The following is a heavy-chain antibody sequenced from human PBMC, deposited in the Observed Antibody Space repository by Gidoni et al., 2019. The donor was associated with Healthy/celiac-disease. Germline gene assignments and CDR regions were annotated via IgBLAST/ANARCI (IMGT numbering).Heavy chain of an antibody. V-gene: IGHV5-51*03. J-gene: IGHJ4*02. CDR2: IYPGDSDT. CDR1: GYSFTSYW. D-gene: IGHD2-15*01. Sequence: EVQLVQSGAEVTKPWESLNISRQGSGYSFTSYWIGWVRQMPGKGLEWMGIIYPGDSDTRYSPSFQGQVTISADKSISTAYLQWSSLKASDTAMYYCARMHGACSGGSCYSYFDYWGQGTLVTVSS. CDR3: ARMHGACSGGSCYSYFDY.